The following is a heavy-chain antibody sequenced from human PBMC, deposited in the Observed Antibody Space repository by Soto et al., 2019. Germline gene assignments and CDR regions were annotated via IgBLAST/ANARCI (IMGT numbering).Heavy chain of an antibody. J-gene: IGHJ6*03. CDR2: IYYSGST. Sequence: SETLSLTCTVSGGSISSYYWSWIRQPPGKGLEWIGYIYYSGSTNYNPSLKSRVTISVDTSKNQFSLKLSSVTAADTAVYYCARGGQQLALYYYYYMDVWGKGTTVT. CDR3: ARGGQQLALYYYYYMDV. V-gene: IGHV4-59*01. D-gene: IGHD6-13*01. CDR1: GGSISSYY.